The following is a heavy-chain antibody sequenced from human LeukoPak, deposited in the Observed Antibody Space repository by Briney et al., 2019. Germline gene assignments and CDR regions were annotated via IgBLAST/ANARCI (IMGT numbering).Heavy chain of an antibody. Sequence: PSEALSLTCAVSGDSISSGSYSWSWIRQPPGKGLEWIGHIYYSGSTYYNPSLKSRLNMSVDRSKNHFSLQLISVTPEDTAVYYCARDTRPRGYTGYHLNFDYWGQGTLVTVSS. D-gene: IGHD5-12*01. V-gene: IGHV4-30-4*07. J-gene: IGHJ4*02. CDR2: IYYSGST. CDR3: ARDTRPRGYTGYHLNFDY. CDR1: GDSISSGSYS.